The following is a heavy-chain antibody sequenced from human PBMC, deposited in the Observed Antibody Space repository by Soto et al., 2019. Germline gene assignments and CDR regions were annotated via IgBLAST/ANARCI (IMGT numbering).Heavy chain of an antibody. J-gene: IGHJ6*03. CDR2: ISAYNGNT. Sequence: ASVKVSCKASGYTFTSYGISWVRQAPGQGLEWMGWISAYNGNTNYAQKFQSRVTMTRNTSISTAYMELSSLRSEDTAVYYCARQRVVAATQVPLFYYYYYMDVWGKGTTVTVSS. CDR3: ARQRVVAATQVPLFYYYYYMDV. V-gene: IGHV1-18*01. CDR1: GYTFTSYG. D-gene: IGHD2-15*01.